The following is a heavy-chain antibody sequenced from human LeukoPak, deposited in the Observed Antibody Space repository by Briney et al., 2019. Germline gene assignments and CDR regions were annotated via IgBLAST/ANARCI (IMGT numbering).Heavy chain of an antibody. CDR1: GGSISSYY. D-gene: IGHD3-22*01. Sequence: SETLSLTCTVSGGSISSYYWSWIRQPAGKGLEWIGRIYTSGSTNYNPSLKSRVTVSVDTSKNQFSLKLSSVTAADTAVYYCARAGHYYDSSGQYYFDYWGQGTLVTVSS. CDR2: IYTSGST. CDR3: ARAGHYYDSSGQYYFDY. V-gene: IGHV4-4*07. J-gene: IGHJ4*02.